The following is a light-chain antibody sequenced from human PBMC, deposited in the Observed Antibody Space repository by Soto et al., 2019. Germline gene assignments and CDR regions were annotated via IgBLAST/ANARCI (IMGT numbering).Light chain of an antibody. CDR3: GTWDDSMNGFV. J-gene: IGLJ1*01. CDR2: RSN. Sequence: QSVLTQPPSASGTHGQRVTISCSGSSSNIGENTVNWYQQLPGTAPKVLIYRSNERPSGVPDRFSGSKSGTSASLAISGLQAEDGAYYYCGTWDDSMNGFVFGTGNKLTVL. V-gene: IGLV1-44*01. CDR1: SSNIGENT.